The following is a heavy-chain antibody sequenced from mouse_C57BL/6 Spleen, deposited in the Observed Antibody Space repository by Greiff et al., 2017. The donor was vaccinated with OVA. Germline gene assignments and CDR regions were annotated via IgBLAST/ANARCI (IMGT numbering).Heavy chain of an antibody. CDR3: ARRIPYSNFFDY. J-gene: IGHJ2*01. CDR1: GYAFSSSW. Sequence: VQLQQSGPELVKPGASVKISCKASGYAFSSSWMNWVKQRPGKGLEWIGRIYPGDGDTNYNGKFKGKATLTADKSSSTAYMQLSSLTSEDSAVYFCARRIPYSNFFDYWGQGTTLTVSS. CDR2: IYPGDGDT. D-gene: IGHD2-5*01. V-gene: IGHV1-82*01.